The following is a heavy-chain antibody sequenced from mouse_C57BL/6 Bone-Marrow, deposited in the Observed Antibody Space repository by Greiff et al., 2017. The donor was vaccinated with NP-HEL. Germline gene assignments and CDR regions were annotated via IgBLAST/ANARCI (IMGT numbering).Heavy chain of an antibody. CDR1: GYSFTDYN. D-gene: IGHD1-1*01. CDR3: ARGNYGSLYFDY. J-gene: IGHJ2*01. Sequence: EVKLMESGPELVKPGASVKISCKASGYSFTDYNMNWVKQSNGKSLEWIGVINPNYGTTSYNQKFKGKATLTVDQSSSTAYMQLNSLTSEDSAVYYCARGNYGSLYFDYWGQGTTLTVSS. V-gene: IGHV1-39*01. CDR2: INPNYGTT.